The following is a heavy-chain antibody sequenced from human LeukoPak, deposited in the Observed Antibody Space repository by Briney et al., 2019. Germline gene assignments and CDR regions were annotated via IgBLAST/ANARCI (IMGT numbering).Heavy chain of an antibody. CDR2: IWYDGNNK. Sequence: GRSLRLSCAASAFAFSSYGMHWVRQAPGKGLEWVAVIWYDGNNKYYADSVKGRFTISRDNSKNTLYLQMNSLRAEDTAVYYCARGTSGYYSAFDYWGQGTLVTASS. CDR3: ARGTSGYYSAFDY. D-gene: IGHD3-22*01. V-gene: IGHV3-33*01. J-gene: IGHJ4*02. CDR1: AFAFSSYG.